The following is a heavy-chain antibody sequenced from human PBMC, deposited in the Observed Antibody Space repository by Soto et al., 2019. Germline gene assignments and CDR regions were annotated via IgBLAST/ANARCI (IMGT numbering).Heavy chain of an antibody. CDR3: ARHPDVARGGFDP. V-gene: IGHV4-39*01. CDR2: IYYSGST. J-gene: IGHJ5*02. D-gene: IGHD3-10*01. Sequence: QLQLQESGPGLVKPSETLSLTCTVSGGSISSSRYYWGWIRQPPGKGLEWIGSIYYSGSTYYNPSRKSHVTISVDTSKNQFSLKLSSVTATDTAVYYCARHPDVARGGFDPWGQGTLVTVSS. CDR1: GGSISSSRYY.